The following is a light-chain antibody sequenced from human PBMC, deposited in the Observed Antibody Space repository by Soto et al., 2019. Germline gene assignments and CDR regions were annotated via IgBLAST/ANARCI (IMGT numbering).Light chain of an antibody. V-gene: IGLV1-44*01. J-gene: IGLJ2*01. CDR2: GNN. CDR3: AAWDDSLNGLV. CDR1: NSNIGSNP. Sequence: QSVLTQPPSASGTPGQRVTISCSGSNSNIGSNPVNWYQQLPGTAPKLLIYGNNQRPSGVPDRFSGSKSGTSASLAISGLQSEDEADYYFAAWDDSLNGLVFGGGTKLTVL.